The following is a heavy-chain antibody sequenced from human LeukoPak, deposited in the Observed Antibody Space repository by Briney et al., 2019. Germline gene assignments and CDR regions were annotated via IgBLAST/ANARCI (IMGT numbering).Heavy chain of an antibody. V-gene: IGHV3-23*01. Sequence: GGSLRRSCAASGFTFSSYAMSWVRQVPGKGLEWVSAISGSGGSTYYADSVKGRFTISRDNSKNTLYLQMNSLRAEDTAVYYCAKRGYCTSTSCSNYFDYWGQGTLVTVSS. CDR2: ISGSGGST. CDR3: AKRGYCTSTSCSNYFDY. CDR1: GFTFSSYA. D-gene: IGHD2-2*01. J-gene: IGHJ4*02.